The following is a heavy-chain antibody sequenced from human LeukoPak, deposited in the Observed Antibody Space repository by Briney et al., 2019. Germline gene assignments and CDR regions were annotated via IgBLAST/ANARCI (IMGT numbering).Heavy chain of an antibody. Sequence: GGSLRLSCAASGFTFSSYAMSWVRQAPGKGLEWVSAISGSGGSTYYADSVKGRFTISRDNSKNKLYLQMNSLRAEDKAVYYCASGGSGSYPPQIDYWGQGTLVTVSS. V-gene: IGHV3-23*01. D-gene: IGHD3-10*01. CDR1: GFTFSSYA. CDR2: ISGSGGST. J-gene: IGHJ4*02. CDR3: ASGGSGSYPPQIDY.